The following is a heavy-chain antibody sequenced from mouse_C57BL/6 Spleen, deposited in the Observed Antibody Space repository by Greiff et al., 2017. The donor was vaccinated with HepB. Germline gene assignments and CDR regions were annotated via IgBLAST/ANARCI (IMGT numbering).Heavy chain of an antibody. CDR2: ISDGGSYT. Sequence: EVHLVESGGGLVKPGGSLKLSCAASGFTFSSYAMSWVRQTPEKRLEWVATISDGGSYTYYPDNVKGRFTISRDNAKNNLYLQMSHLKSEDTAMYYWAREGGLRRGLDYFDYWGQGTTLTVSS. J-gene: IGHJ2*01. CDR1: GFTFSSYA. V-gene: IGHV5-4*01. CDR3: AREGGLRRGLDYFDY. D-gene: IGHD2-4*01.